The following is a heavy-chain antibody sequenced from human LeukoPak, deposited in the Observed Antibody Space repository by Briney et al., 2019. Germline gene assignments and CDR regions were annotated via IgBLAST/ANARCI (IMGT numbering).Heavy chain of an antibody. D-gene: IGHD6-13*01. CDR3: ARGREYSSSWYALGY. CDR2: IYYSGST. Sequence: PSETLSLTCTVSGGSVTRGSYYWSWIRQPPGKGLEWIGYIYYSGSTNYNPSLKSRVTISVDTSKNQFSLKLSSVTAADTAVYYCARGREYSSSWYALGYWGQGTLVTVPS. J-gene: IGHJ4*02. CDR1: GGSVTRGSYY. V-gene: IGHV4-61*01.